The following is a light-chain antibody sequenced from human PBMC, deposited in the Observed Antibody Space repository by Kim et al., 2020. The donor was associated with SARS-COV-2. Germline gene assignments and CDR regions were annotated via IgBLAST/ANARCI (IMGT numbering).Light chain of an antibody. CDR3: AAWDDSLSGVL. J-gene: IGLJ2*01. CDR2: GTD. CDR1: SSNIGSNT. Sequence: GQRVIIACCGSSSNIGSNTVNWYKQLPGAAPKLLIYGTDQRPSGVPDRFSGSKSGTSAALAISGLQCEDEADYYCAAWDDSLSGVLFGGGTQLTVL. V-gene: IGLV1-44*01.